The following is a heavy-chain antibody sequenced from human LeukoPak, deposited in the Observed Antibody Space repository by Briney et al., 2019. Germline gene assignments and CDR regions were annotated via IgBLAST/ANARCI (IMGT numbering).Heavy chain of an antibody. Sequence: PGGSLRLSCAASGFTVSSNYMSWVRQAPGKGLEWVSVIYSGGGTYYADSVKGRFTISRDNSKNTLYLQMNSLRAEDTAVYYCARGGLVPAAYYYYYGMDVWGQGTTVTVSS. D-gene: IGHD2-2*01. J-gene: IGHJ6*02. CDR2: IYSGGGT. CDR1: GFTVSSNY. CDR3: ARGGLVPAAYYYYYGMDV. V-gene: IGHV3-66*02.